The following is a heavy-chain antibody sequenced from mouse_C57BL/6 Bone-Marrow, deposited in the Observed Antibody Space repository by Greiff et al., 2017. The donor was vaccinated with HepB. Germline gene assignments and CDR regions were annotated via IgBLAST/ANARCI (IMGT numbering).Heavy chain of an antibody. CDR3: ARGWVVDY. Sequence: EVKLMESEGGLVQPGSSMKLSCTASGFTFSDYYMAWVRQVPEKGLEWVANINYYGSSTYYLDSLKSRFIISRDNAKNILYLQMSSLKSEDTATYYCARGWVVDYWGQGTTLTVSS. J-gene: IGHJ2*01. CDR2: INYYGSST. D-gene: IGHD4-1*01. V-gene: IGHV5-16*01. CDR1: GFTFSDYY.